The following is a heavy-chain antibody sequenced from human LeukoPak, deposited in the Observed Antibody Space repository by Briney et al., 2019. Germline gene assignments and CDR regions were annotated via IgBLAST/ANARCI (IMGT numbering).Heavy chain of an antibody. CDR1: GFTFSSYA. CDR2: ISSDGSYT. V-gene: IGHV3-74*01. Sequence: PGRSLRLSCAASGFTFSSYAMHWVRQAPGKGLVWVSYISSDGSYTSYADSVKGRITISRDSAKNTLYLQMNSLRAEDTAVYYCVRDGERSFDIWGQGTMVTVSS. D-gene: IGHD2-21*01. CDR3: VRDGERSFDI. J-gene: IGHJ3*02.